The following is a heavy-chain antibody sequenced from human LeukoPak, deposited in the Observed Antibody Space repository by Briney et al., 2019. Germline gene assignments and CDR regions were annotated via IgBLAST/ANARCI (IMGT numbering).Heavy chain of an antibody. CDR3: ASGKWFHLPSFADY. CDR1: GFTFSSYS. CDR2: IKQDGSEK. D-gene: IGHD3-22*01. Sequence: PGGSLRLSCAASGFTFSSYSMNWVRQVPGKGLEWAANIKQDGSEKYYVDSVKGRFTISRDNAKNSLYLQMNSLRAEDTAVYYCASGKWFHLPSFADYWGQGTLVTVSS. V-gene: IGHV3-7*01. J-gene: IGHJ4*02.